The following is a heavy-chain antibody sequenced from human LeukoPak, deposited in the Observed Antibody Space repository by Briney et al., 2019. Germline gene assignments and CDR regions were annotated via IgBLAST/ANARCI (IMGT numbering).Heavy chain of an antibody. J-gene: IGHJ5*02. V-gene: IGHV4-34*01. CDR2: INHSGST. CDR1: GGSFSGYY. CDR3: GSGPNWFDP. Sequence: SETLSLTCAVYGGSFSGYYWSWIRQPPGKGLEWIGEINHSGSTSYNPSLKSRVTISVDTSKNQFSLKLSSVTAADTAVYYCGSGPNWFDPWGQGTLVTVSS.